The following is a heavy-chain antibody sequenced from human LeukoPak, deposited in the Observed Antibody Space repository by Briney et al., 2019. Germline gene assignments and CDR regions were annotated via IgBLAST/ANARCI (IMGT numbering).Heavy chain of an antibody. J-gene: IGHJ4*02. CDR1: GFAFGSYG. Sequence: GRSLRLSCAASGFAFGSYGMHWVRQAPGKGLEWVAVIWSDGSNIHYADSVKGRFTISRDNSKNTLYLQMDSLRAEDTAMYYCARDWGLGAARSAHFDYWGQGSLVTVSS. CDR3: ARDWGLGAARSAHFDY. D-gene: IGHD6-6*01. CDR2: IWSDGSNI. V-gene: IGHV3-33*01.